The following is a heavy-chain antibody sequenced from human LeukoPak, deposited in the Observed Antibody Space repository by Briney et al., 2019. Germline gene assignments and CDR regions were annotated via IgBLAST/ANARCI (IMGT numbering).Heavy chain of an antibody. J-gene: IGHJ4*02. CDR2: INTNSGVT. Sequence: ASVKVSCKASGYTFTDYNVHLVRQAPGQGLEWLAWINTNSGVTIYAQHLQDRVTVTRDTSISTAYMELSRLRSDDTAVYYCARKRTGDPVDYWGQGTLVTVSS. D-gene: IGHD7-27*01. V-gene: IGHV1-2*02. CDR1: GYTFTDYN. CDR3: ARKRTGDPVDY.